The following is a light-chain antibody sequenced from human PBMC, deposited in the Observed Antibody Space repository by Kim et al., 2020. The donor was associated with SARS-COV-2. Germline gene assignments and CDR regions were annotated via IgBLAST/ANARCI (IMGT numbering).Light chain of an antibody. CDR3: QSYDSSLSGSWV. J-gene: IGLJ3*02. CDR1: SSNIGEGYD. V-gene: IGLV1-40*01. CDR2: GNN. Sequence: VTISCTGSSSNIGEGYDVHWYRHLPGTAPKPLIYGNNNRPSGVPDRFSGSKSGTSASLAITGLQAEDEADYYCQSYDSSLSGSWVFGGGTQLTVL.